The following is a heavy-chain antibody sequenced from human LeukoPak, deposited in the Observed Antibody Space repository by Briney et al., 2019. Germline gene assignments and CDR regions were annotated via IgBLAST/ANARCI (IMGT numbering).Heavy chain of an antibody. CDR1: GGSISSYY. J-gene: IGHJ4*02. Sequence: SETLSLTCTVSGGSISSYYWSWIRQPPGKGLEWIGYIYYSGSTNYNPSLKSRVTISVDTSKNQFSLKLSSVTAADTAVYYCARQNVEMATIGDPFDYWGQGTLVTVSS. V-gene: IGHV4-59*08. CDR2: IYYSGST. CDR3: ARQNVEMATIGDPFDY. D-gene: IGHD5-24*01.